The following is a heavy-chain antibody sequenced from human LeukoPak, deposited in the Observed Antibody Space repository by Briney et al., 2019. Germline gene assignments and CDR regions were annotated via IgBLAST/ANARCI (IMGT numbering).Heavy chain of an antibody. CDR3: ARAGYCSGGSCYGVDY. J-gene: IGHJ4*02. D-gene: IGHD2-15*01. V-gene: IGHV3-33*01. CDR1: GLTFSSYD. CDR2: IWYDGSDK. Sequence: PGGSLRLSCAASGLTFSSYDIHWVRQAPGKGLEWVAVIWYDGSDKYYADSVKGRFTISRDNSKNTLYLQMNSLRAEDTAVYYCARAGYCSGGSCYGVDYWGQGTLVTVSS.